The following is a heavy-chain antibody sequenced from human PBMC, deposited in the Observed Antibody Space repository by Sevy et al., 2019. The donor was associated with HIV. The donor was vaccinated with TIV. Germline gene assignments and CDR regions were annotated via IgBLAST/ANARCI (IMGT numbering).Heavy chain of an antibody. CDR1: DFTFSAYE. J-gene: IGHJ4*01. CDR2: ISTRGDSR. D-gene: IGHD3-3*01. V-gene: IGHV3-23*01. Sequence: GGSLRLSCATSDFTFSAYEMSWVRQAPGKGLEWVSTISTRGDSRYHAASVIGRFPISRDNYKSTLYLQMNSLRADDTAVYYCARYIERDYDFWSGFYFDSWGHGTLVTVSS. CDR3: ARYIERDYDFWSGFYFDS.